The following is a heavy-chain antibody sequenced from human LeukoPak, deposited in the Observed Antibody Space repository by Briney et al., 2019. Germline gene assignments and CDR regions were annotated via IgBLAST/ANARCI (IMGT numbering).Heavy chain of an antibody. J-gene: IGHJ2*01. Sequence: GGSLRLSCAASGFTFDDYAMHWVRQAPGKGLEWVSGISWNSGSIGYADSVKGRFTISRDNAKNSLYLQMNSLRAEDTALYYCAIAGDSSGYYYWYFDLWGRGTLVTVSS. CDR3: AIAGDSSGYYYWYFDL. D-gene: IGHD3-22*01. V-gene: IGHV3-9*01. CDR1: GFTFDDYA. CDR2: ISWNSGSI.